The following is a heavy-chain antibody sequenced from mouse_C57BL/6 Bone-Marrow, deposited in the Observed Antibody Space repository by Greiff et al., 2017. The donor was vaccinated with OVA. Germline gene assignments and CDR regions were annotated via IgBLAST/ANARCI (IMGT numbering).Heavy chain of an antibody. J-gene: IGHJ1*03. CDR1: GYTFTSYW. V-gene: IGHV1-64*01. Sequence: QVQLQQPGAELVKPGASVKLSCKASGYTFTSYWMHWVKQTPGQGLEWIGMIHPNSGSTNYNEKFKSKATLTVDKSSSTAYMQLSSLTSEDSAVYYCARGATVALVDWYFDVWGTGTTVTVSS. CDR2: IHPNSGST. CDR3: ARGATVALVDWYFDV. D-gene: IGHD1-1*01.